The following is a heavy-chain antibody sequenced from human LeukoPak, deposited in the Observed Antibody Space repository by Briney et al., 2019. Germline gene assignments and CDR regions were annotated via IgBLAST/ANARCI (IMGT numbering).Heavy chain of an antibody. CDR2: INHSGST. CDR1: GGSFSGYY. CDR3: ARGRNLGYCSITSCYPGQEFDY. V-gene: IGHV4-34*01. J-gene: IGHJ4*02. D-gene: IGHD2-2*01. Sequence: SETLSLTCAVYGGSFSGYYWSWIRQPPGKGLEWIGEINHSGSTNYNPSLKSRVPISVDTSKNQFSLRLSSVTAADTAVYYCARGRNLGYCSITSCYPGQEFDYWGQGTLVTVSS.